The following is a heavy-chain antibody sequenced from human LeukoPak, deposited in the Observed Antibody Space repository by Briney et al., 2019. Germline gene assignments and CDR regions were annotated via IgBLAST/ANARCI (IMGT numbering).Heavy chain of an antibody. Sequence: QPGGSLRLSCAASGFTFSSYAIHWVRQAPGKGLEWVALISYDGSNKYYADSVKGRFTISRDKSKNSLYLQMNSLRAEDTAVYYCARGGTNDPWGQGTLVTVSS. D-gene: IGHD3-16*01. V-gene: IGHV3-30*04. J-gene: IGHJ5*02. CDR2: ISYDGSNK. CDR3: ARGGTNDP. CDR1: GFTFSSYA.